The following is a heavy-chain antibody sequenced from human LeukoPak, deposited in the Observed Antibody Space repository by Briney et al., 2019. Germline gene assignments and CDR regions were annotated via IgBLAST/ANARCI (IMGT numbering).Heavy chain of an antibody. V-gene: IGHV3-48*02. J-gene: IGHJ4*02. Sequence: GGSLRRSCTASGFTFSSYSMNWVRQAPGKGLEWVSYINNSSSTIYYADSVKGRFTISRDNAKNSLYLQMNNLRDEDTAVYYCARGAATSPSYWGQGTLVTVSS. CDR3: ARGAATSPSY. CDR2: INNSSSTI. CDR1: GFTFSSYS.